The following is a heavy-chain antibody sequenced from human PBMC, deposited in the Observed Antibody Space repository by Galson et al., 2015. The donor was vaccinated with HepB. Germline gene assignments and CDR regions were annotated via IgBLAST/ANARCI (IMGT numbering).Heavy chain of an antibody. J-gene: IGHJ3*02. D-gene: IGHD2-2*01. CDR1: GYTFSTYY. CDR2: INPSGGRT. V-gene: IGHV1-46*01. CDR3: ATIRVGYCITTSCKADDFDI. Sequence: SVTVSCKASGYTFSTYYIHWVRQAPGQGLEWMGIINPSGGRTTYAQKFQDRVTMTRDTSTSTVYMELSSLRSEDTAVYYCATIRVGYCITTSCKADDFDIWGQGTMVTVSS.